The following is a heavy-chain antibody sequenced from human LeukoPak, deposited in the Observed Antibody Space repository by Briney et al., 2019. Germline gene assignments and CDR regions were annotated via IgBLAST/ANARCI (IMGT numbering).Heavy chain of an antibody. J-gene: IGHJ6*03. CDR1: RFTFDHYG. V-gene: IGHV3-20*04. CDR2: INWNGGST. D-gene: IGHD2-2*02. CDR3: ARVPSYCSSTSCYTANYYYYMDV. Sequence: PGGSLRLSCSASRFTFDHYGMSWVRQAPGKGLEWGSGINWNGGSTGYADSVKGRFTISRDNAKNSLYLQMNSLRAEDTALYYCARVPSYCSSTSCYTANYYYYMDVWGKGTTVTVSS.